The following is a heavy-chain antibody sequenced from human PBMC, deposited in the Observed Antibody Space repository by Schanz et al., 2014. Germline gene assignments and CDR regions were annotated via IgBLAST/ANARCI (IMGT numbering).Heavy chain of an antibody. D-gene: IGHD3-3*01. CDR3: ARGVRIDY. CDR2: INGNGGIT. CDR1: GFTFSTYA. Sequence: VQLVDSGGGLVKPGGSLRLSCAASGFTFSTYAMSWVRQAPGKGLEWVSAINGNGGITYYADPVKGRFTISRDNSKNTLYLQINSLRAEDTAVYYCARGVRIDYWGQGTLVTVSS. V-gene: IGHV3-23*04. J-gene: IGHJ4*02.